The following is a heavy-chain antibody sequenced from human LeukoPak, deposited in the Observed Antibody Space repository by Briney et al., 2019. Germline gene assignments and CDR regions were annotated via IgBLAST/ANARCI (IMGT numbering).Heavy chain of an antibody. V-gene: IGHV3-9*01. CDR1: GFIFDDYA. Sequence: GGSLRLSCVTSGFIFDDYAMHWVRQGPGKGLEWVSGISSNSGGIAYAGSVNGRFTISRDTAKNSMYLQINSLTTDNTSLYYCAKDVQMTRNDYLNYFGYWGKGNLVTVSS. D-gene: IGHD3-16*01. CDR3: AKDVQMTRNDYLNYFGY. CDR2: ISSNSGGI. J-gene: IGHJ4*02.